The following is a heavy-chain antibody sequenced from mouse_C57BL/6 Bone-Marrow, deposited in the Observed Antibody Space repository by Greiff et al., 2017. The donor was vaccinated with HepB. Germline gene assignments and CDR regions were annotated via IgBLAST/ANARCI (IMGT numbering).Heavy chain of an antibody. J-gene: IGHJ2*01. Sequence: QVQLQQSGAELVRPGASVTLSCKASGYTFTDYEMHWVKQTPVHGLEWIGAIDPETGGTAYNQKFKGKAILTADKSSSTAYMELRSLTSEDSAVYYCTRRYGSSAYDFDYWGQGNTLTVSA. CDR1: GYTFTDYE. V-gene: IGHV1-15*01. D-gene: IGHD1-1*01. CDR3: TRRYGSSAYDFDY. CDR2: IDPETGGT.